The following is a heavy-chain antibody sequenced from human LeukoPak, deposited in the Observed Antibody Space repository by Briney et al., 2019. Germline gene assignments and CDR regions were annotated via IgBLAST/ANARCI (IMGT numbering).Heavy chain of an antibody. CDR3: ARDSTYYDILAALEY. J-gene: IGHJ4*02. CDR1: GFTFSRYW. V-gene: IGHV3-7*04. Sequence: GGSLRLSCAASGFTFSRYWMSWVRQAPGKGLEWGANIKQDGSEKYYVDSVKGRFAISRDNAKNSLYLQMNSLRAEDTAVYYCARDSTYYDILAALEYWGQGTLVTVSS. CDR2: IKQDGSEK. D-gene: IGHD3-9*01.